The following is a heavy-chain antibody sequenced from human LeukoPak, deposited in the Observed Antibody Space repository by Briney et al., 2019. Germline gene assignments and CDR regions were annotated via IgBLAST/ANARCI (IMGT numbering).Heavy chain of an antibody. CDR3: AKKYYYDSSGYCEGFDY. V-gene: IGHV3-23*01. CDR2: ISGSGGST. CDR1: GFTFSSYA. D-gene: IGHD3-22*01. Sequence: GGSLRLSCAASGFTFSSYAISWVRQAPGKGLEWVSAISGSGGSTYYADSVKGRFTISRDNSKNTLYLQMNSLRAEDTAVYYCAKKYYYDSSGYCEGFDYWGQGTLVTVSS. J-gene: IGHJ4*02.